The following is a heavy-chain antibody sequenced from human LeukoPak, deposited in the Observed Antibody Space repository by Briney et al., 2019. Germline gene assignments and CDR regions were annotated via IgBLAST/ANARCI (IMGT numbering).Heavy chain of an antibody. D-gene: IGHD6-6*01. CDR1: GGTFSSHA. J-gene: IGHJ4*02. V-gene: IGHV1-69*05. Sequence: GASVKVSCKASGGTFSSHAISWVRQAPGQGLEWMGGIIPIFGTPNYAQKFQGRVTFTTDESTTTVYMELSSLTSEDTAVYYCARGSEKGYSSSSGNFDYWGQGTLVTVSS. CDR2: IIPIFGTP. CDR3: ARGSEKGYSSSSGNFDY.